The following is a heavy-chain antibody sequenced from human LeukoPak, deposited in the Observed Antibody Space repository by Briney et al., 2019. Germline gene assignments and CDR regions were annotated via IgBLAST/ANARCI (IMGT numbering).Heavy chain of an antibody. CDR1: GGSFSGYY. V-gene: IGHV4-34*01. Sequence: SETLSLTCAVYGGSFSGYYRSWIRQPPGKGLEWIGEINHSGSTNYNPSLKSRVTISVDTSKNQFSLKLSSVTAADTAVYYCARPKGYSSSWYGYWGQGTLVTVSS. D-gene: IGHD6-13*01. CDR3: ARPKGYSSSWYGY. J-gene: IGHJ4*02. CDR2: INHSGST.